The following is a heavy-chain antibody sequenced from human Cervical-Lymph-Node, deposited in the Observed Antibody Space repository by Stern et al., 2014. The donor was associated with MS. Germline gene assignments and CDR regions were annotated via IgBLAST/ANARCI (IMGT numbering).Heavy chain of an antibody. D-gene: IGHD6-13*01. CDR3: ALSSETSDRWYSLGYDL. Sequence: MQLVASGAEVTKPGSSVKDSCQASGGTFSKFPSSWARQAPGQGLEWMGGIFPVFGTPAYAQEFRGRVTIPADVSTSTVCMELSSLRSDDTAVYYCALSSETSDRWYSLGYDLWGQGTLVTVSS. V-gene: IGHV1-69*01. CDR2: IFPVFGTP. J-gene: IGHJ5*02. CDR1: GGTFSKFP.